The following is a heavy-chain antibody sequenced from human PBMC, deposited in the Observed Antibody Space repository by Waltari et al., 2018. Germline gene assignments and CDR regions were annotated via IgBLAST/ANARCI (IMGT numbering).Heavy chain of an antibody. CDR1: GFTFREEA. Sequence: EVRLSESGGGLIQPGGSLRLSCGASGFTFREEAMTWVRPAPGGGLEWVAAISLIAGSTSYADSVSGRFTISRDHSKNSVYLQMNSLSAEDTAIYYCAKNSRWNLSWYFDLWGRGTRVAVSS. CDR3: AKNSRWNLSWYFDL. D-gene: IGHD1-1*01. V-gene: IGHV3-23*01. CDR2: ISLIAGST. J-gene: IGHJ2*01.